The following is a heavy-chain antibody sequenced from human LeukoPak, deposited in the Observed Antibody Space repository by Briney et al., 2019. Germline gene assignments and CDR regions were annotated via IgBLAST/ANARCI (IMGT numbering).Heavy chain of an antibody. CDR3: ARDGRSINTAMARTAFDY. Sequence: GGSLRLSCAASGFTFRSYGMHWVRQAPGKGLEWVAVIWYDGSNKYYADSVKGRFTISRDNSKNTLYLQMNSLRAEDTAVYYCARDGRSINTAMARTAFDYWGQGTLVTVSS. D-gene: IGHD5-18*01. J-gene: IGHJ4*02. CDR2: IWYDGSNK. CDR1: GFTFRSYG. V-gene: IGHV3-33*01.